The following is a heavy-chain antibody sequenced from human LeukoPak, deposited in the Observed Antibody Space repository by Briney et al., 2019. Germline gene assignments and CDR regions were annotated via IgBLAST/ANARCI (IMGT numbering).Heavy chain of an antibody. J-gene: IGHJ6*02. CDR1: GFTFSSYG. V-gene: IGHV3-30*18. D-gene: IGHD6-19*01. CDR2: ISYDGSNK. CDR3: AKDMAGTRYYGMDV. Sequence: PGRSLRLSCAAPGFTFSSYGMHWVRQAPGKGLEWVAVISYDGSNKYYADSVKGRFTISRDNSKNTLYLQMNSLRAEDTAVYYCAKDMAGTRYYGMDVWGQGTTVTVSS.